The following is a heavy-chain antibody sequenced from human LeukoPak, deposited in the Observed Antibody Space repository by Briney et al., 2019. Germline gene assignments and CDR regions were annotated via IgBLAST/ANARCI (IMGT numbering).Heavy chain of an antibody. CDR1: GFTFTSSG. CDR2: ISAYNGNT. J-gene: IGHJ6*02. CDR3: ARGGASGSYGLDV. V-gene: IGHV1-18*01. D-gene: IGHD1-26*01. Sequence: ASVKVSCKASGFTFTSSGFSWVRRAPGQGLEWMGWISAYNGNTNYAQKFQDRFTMTTDTSTSTAYMDLRSLRSDDTAVYYCARGGASGSYGLDVWGQGTTVTVAS.